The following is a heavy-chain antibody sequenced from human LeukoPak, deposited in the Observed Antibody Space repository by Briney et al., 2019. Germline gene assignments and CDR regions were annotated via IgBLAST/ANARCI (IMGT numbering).Heavy chain of an antibody. D-gene: IGHD1-14*01. CDR1: GFTFSSHL. J-gene: IGHJ4*02. CDR2: VKSDGTAT. V-gene: IGHV3-74*01. CDR3: VRKFATGD. Sequence: GSLRLSCAASGFTFSSHLMHWVRQAQGTGLVWVSSVKSDGTATNYADSVKGRFTISRDNAKNTLYLQMNSLRVEDTAVYYCVRKFATGDWGQGTLVTVSS.